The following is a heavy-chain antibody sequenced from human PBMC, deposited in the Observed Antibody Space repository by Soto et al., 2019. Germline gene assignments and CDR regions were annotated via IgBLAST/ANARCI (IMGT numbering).Heavy chain of an antibody. V-gene: IGHV1-18*04. CDR2: ISAYNGNT. D-gene: IGHD3-16*02. CDR3: ARHPGHDYVWGSYRRSGLYWFDP. J-gene: IGHJ5*02. Sequence: ASVKVSCKASGYTFTGYYMHWVRQAPGQGLEWMGWISAYNGNTNYAQKLQGRVTMTTDTSTSTAYMELRSLRSDDTAVYYCARHPGHDYVWGSYRRSGLYWFDPWGQGTLVTVSS. CDR1: GYTFTGYY.